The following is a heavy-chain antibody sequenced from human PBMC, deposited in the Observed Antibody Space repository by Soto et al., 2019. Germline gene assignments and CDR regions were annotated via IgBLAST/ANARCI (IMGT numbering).Heavy chain of an antibody. Sequence: SETLSLTCAVYGGSFSGYYWSWIRQPPGKGLEWIGEINHSGSTNYNPSLKSRVTISVDTSKNQFSLKLSSVTAADTAVYYCARGVGWNYYFDYWGQGTLVTVSS. CDR3: ARGVGWNYYFDY. CDR2: INHSGST. CDR1: GGSFSGYY. D-gene: IGHD1-7*01. V-gene: IGHV4-34*01. J-gene: IGHJ4*02.